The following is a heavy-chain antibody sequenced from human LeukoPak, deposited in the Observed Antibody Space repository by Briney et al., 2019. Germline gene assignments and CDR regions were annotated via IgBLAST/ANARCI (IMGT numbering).Heavy chain of an antibody. V-gene: IGHV3-30*01. CDR2: ISYDGSNK. Sequence: GGSLRLSCAASGFTFSSYAMHWVRQAPGKGLEWVAVISYDGSNKYHADSVKGRFTISRDNSKNTLYLQMNSLRAEDTAVYYCVITLLYCSSTSCFDYWGQGTLVTVSS. CDR1: GFTFSSYA. J-gene: IGHJ4*02. CDR3: VITLLYCSSTSCFDY. D-gene: IGHD2-2*01.